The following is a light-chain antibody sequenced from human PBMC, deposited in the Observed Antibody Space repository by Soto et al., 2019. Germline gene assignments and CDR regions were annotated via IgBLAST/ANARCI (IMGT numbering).Light chain of an antibody. CDR1: QSVLYSSNNKNY. CDR2: WAS. J-gene: IGKJ4*01. CDR3: QQYFSTPPLT. Sequence: DIVITHSPDSLAVSLGERATINCKTSQSVLYSSNNKNYLAWYQQKPGQPPKLLIYWASTRESGVPDRFSGSGSGTDFTLTISSLQAEDVAVYYCQQYFSTPPLTFGGGTQVDI. V-gene: IGKV4-1*01.